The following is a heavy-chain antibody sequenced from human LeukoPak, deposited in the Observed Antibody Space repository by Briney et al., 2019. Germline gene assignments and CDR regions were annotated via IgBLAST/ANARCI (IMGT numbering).Heavy chain of an antibody. D-gene: IGHD3-3*01. V-gene: IGHV1-18*01. CDR1: GYTFTSYG. J-gene: IGHJ4*02. CDR3: ARSLWYYDFSGTTYDDY. Sequence: VASVKVSCKASGYTFTSYGIAWVRQAPGQGLQWMGWISANNGDTSYSQKLQGRVTMTTDTSTSTAYMELRSLRFDDTAVYYCARSLWYYDFSGTTYDDYWGQGTLVTVSS. CDR2: ISANNGDT.